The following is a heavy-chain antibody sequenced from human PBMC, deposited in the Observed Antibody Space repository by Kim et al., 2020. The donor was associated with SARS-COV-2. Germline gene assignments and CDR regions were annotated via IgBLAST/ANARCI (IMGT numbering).Heavy chain of an antibody. CDR2: IYPGDSDT. CDR3: ARLTGAGNQDRLMVRGVATYYYYYGMDV. CDR1: GYSFTSYW. J-gene: IGHJ6*02. D-gene: IGHD3-10*01. V-gene: IGHV5-51*01. Sequence: GESLKISCKGSGYSFTSYWIGWVRQMPGKGLEWMGIIYPGDSDTRYSPSFQGQVTISADKSISTAYLQWSSLKASDTAMYYCARLTGAGNQDRLMVRGVATYYYYYGMDVWGQGTTVTVSS.